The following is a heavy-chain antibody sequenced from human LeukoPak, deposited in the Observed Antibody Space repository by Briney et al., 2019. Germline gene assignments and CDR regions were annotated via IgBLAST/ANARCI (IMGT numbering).Heavy chain of an antibody. CDR3: ARVRWYNWKFDAFDI. D-gene: IGHD1-20*01. CDR2: IYYSGST. CDR1: GGSISSYY. V-gene: IGHV4-59*01. J-gene: IGHJ3*02. Sequence: SETLSLTCTVSGGSISSYYWSWIRQPPGKGLEWIGYIYYSGSTNYNPSLKSRVTISVDTSKNQFSLKLSSVTAADTAVYYCARVRWYNWKFDAFDIWGQGTMVTVFS.